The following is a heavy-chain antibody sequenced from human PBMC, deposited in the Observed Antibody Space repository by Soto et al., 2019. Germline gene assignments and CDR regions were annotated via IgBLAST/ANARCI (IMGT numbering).Heavy chain of an antibody. CDR1: GGTFSSYA. D-gene: IGHD1-1*01. CDR3: ASQIELERKGYNWFDP. Sequence: GASVKVSCKASGGTFSSYAISWVRQAPGQGLEWMGGIIPIFGTANYAQKFQGRVTITADESTSTAYMELSSLRSEDTAVYYCASQIELERKGYNWFDPWGQGTLVTVSS. V-gene: IGHV1-69*13. CDR2: IIPIFGTA. J-gene: IGHJ5*02.